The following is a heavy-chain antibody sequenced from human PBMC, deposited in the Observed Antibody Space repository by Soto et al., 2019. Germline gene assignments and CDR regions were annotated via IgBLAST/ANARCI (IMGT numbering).Heavy chain of an antibody. J-gene: IGHJ4*02. D-gene: IGHD4-17*01. V-gene: IGHV1-46*01. CDR2: IYASGGST. CDR3: FRGGFPDYGKEGRY. CDR1: GYTFTSYN. Sequence: QVQLMQSGAEVKKPGASVKVSCKASGYTFTSYNVHWVRQAPGQGLEWMGIIYASGGSTTYAQNFQGRFTVTRDTSTSTVYMELSSLRSDDTAVYYCFRGGFPDYGKEGRYWGQGTLVTVSS.